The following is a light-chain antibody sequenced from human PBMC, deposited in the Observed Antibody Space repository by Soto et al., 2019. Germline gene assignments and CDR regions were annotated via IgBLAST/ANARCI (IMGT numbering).Light chain of an antibody. CDR2: EAS. J-gene: IGLJ1*01. CDR3: SSYRTGGPFV. Sequence: QSVLTQPASVSGSPGQSIAISCTGTSSDVGGYNYVSWYQQLPGKAPKLLISEASNRPSGVSHRFSGSKSGNTASLTISGVQDEDEADYYCSSYRTGGPFVFGTGTKVTVL. CDR1: SSDVGGYNY. V-gene: IGLV2-14*01.